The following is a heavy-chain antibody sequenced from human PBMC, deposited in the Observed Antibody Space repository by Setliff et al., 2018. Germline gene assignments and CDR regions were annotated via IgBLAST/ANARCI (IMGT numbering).Heavy chain of an antibody. J-gene: IGHJ4*02. CDR1: GYSISSGYY. CDR3: ARHLWGRYMAESSDYFDY. Sequence: SETLSLTCTVSGYSISSGYYWGWIRQPTGKGLEWLGSFFHTGNTYYNPSLEGRVTISVDTSNNQFSLKLSSVTAADTAVYYCARHLWGRYMAESSDYFDYWGQGSLVTVS. CDR2: FFHTGNT. V-gene: IGHV4-38-2*02. D-gene: IGHD3-3*02.